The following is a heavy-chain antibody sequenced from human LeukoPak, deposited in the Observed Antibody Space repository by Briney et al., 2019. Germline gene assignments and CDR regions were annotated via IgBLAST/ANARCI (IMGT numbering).Heavy chain of an antibody. CDR2: IIPIFGTA. D-gene: IGHD4-11*01. J-gene: IGHJ4*02. V-gene: IGHV1-69*05. CDR1: GGTFSSYA. CDR3: AIPHTPTAGTGFDY. Sequence: SVKVSCKASGGTFSSYAISWVRQAPGQGLEWMGGIIPIFGTANYAQKFQGRVTVTTDESTSTAYMELSSLRSEDTAVYYCAIPHTPTAGTGFDYWGQGTLVTVSS.